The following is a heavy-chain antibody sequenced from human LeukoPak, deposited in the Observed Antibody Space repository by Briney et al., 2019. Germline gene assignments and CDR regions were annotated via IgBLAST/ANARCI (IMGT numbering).Heavy chain of an antibody. CDR3: ARIPQWLVHFDH. V-gene: IGHV3-7*01. Sequence: PGRSLRLSCAASGFTFSDYNMTWVRQAPGKGLEWVANIRQDGSETYYLDSVKGRFTISRDNAKNSLSLQMNSLRPEDTAVYYCARIPQWLVHFDHWGQGTLVTVSS. D-gene: IGHD6-19*01. J-gene: IGHJ4*02. CDR2: IRQDGSET. CDR1: GFTFSDYN.